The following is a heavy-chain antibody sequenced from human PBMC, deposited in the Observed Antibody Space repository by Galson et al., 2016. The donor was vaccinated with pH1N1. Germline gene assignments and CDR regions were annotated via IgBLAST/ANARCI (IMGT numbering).Heavy chain of an antibody. J-gene: IGHJ4*02. Sequence: SLRLSCAASGSTFVAFTMNWIRQAPGKGLEWVSYISGGSRNIHYADSVKGRFTISRDNARNSLYLQLTNLRAEDTAVYYCVRDLTWRGSLPGYYFDSWGQGTLVTVSS. CDR2: ISGGSRNI. CDR3: VRDLTWRGSLPGYYFDS. V-gene: IGHV3-48*04. D-gene: IGHD1-26*01. CDR1: GSTFVAFT.